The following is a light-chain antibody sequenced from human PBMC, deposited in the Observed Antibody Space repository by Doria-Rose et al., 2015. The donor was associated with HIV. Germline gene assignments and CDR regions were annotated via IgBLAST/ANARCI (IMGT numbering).Light chain of an antibody. CDR3: HQYGTSWT. CDR1: QSFSSTY. CDR2: DGS. Sequence: TRSPGTLSLSPGERATLSCRASQSFSSTYLAWYQQKPDQAPSLLIYDGSTRATGIPDRFSASGSGTDFTLTINRLEPEDFALYYCHQYGTSWTFGQGTKVEI. J-gene: IGKJ1*01. V-gene: IGKV3-20*01.